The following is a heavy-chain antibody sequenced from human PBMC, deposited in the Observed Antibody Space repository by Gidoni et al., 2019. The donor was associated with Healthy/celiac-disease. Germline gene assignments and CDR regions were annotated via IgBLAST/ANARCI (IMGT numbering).Heavy chain of an antibody. J-gene: IGHJ6*02. CDR2: INHNSGGT. CDR1: RYPFPGYY. D-gene: IGHD6-25*01. CDR3: ARQERTTYYYYGMDV. V-gene: IGHV1-2*02. Sequence: QVQLVQSGAEVQKPGASVKFSCQSSRYPFPGYYMHWVRQAPGQGLEWMGWINHNSGGTNYAQKFKGRVTMTRDTSISTAYMELSRLRSDDTAVYYCARQERTTYYYYGMDVWGQGTTVTVSS.